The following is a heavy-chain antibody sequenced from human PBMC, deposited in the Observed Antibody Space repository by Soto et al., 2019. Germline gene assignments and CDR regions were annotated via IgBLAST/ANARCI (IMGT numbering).Heavy chain of an antibody. V-gene: IGHV4-4*02. CDR2: IYHSGST. D-gene: IGHD2-15*01. CDR1: GGSISSSNW. J-gene: IGHJ6*04. Sequence: QVQLQESGPGLVKPSGTLSLTCAVSGGSISSSNWWSWVRQPPGKGLGWIGEIYHSGSTNYNPSLKSQDNISVATAKNQCSLKLSSVTAADTAVYYCAMVGGYYYGMDVWGEGTTVTVSS. CDR3: AMVGGYYYGMDV.